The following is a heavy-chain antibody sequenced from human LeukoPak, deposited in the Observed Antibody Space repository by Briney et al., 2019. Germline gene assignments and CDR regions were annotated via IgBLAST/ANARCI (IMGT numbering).Heavy chain of an antibody. CDR3: AKERAGYTNPYYFDY. CDR1: GFPFSASA. Sequence: GGSLRLSCAASGFPFSASAMTWVRQAPGKGLEWVSHILSTGTTYHADSVRGRFTISRDNSKNTLYLLMTSLRADDTAVYYCAKERAGYTNPYYFDYWGQGTLVTVSS. J-gene: IGHJ4*02. D-gene: IGHD3-16*02. V-gene: IGHV3-23*01. CDR2: ILSTGTT.